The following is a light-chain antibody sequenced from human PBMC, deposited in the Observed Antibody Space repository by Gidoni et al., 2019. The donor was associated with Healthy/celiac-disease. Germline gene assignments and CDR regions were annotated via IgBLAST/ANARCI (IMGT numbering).Light chain of an antibody. J-gene: IGKJ1*01. CDR1: HFINSY. CDR2: AAS. CDR3: QQSYSTPPT. V-gene: IGKV1-39*01. Sequence: DIHMTQSPSALSASVGDRVSISCRASHFINSYLNWYQQKPGNAPKLLIYAASSLLSGVPSRFSGSESGTDFTLTISSLQPEDFATYYCQQSYSTPPTFXQXTKVXIK.